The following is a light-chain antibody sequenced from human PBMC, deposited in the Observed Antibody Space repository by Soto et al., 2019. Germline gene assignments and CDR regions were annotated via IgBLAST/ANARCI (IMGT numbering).Light chain of an antibody. J-gene: IGLJ1*01. CDR3: QVWDSSSDHPLYV. CDR1: NMGSKS. V-gene: IGLV3-21*04. CDR2: YNS. Sequence: SYELTQPPSVSVAPGKTARITCGGNNMGSKSVHWYQQKQGQAPVLVIYYNSDRPSGIPERFSGSNSGNTATLTISRVEAGDESDYYCQVWDSSSDHPLYVFGTGTKVTVL.